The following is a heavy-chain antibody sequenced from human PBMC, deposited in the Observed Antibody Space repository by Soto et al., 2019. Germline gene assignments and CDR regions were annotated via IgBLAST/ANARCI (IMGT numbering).Heavy chain of an antibody. CDR3: ARGSGWFGY. J-gene: IGHJ4*02. CDR1: GWSLSGYY. Sequence: QVQLQQWGAGLLKPSETLSLPCAVSGWSLSGYYWSWVRQPPGKGLEWIAEIYPGGSTNYNPSLKSRVTISADTSKNQFSLNVRSVTVADTAEYYCARGSGWFGYWGQGTPVIVSS. CDR2: IYPGGST. V-gene: IGHV4-34*02. D-gene: IGHD6-19*01.